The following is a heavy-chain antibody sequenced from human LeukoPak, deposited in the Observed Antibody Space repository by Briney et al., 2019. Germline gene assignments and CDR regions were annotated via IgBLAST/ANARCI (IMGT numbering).Heavy chain of an antibody. CDR3: AKDRCSNGIGCYYYYMDV. J-gene: IGHJ6*03. CDR1: GFSFSSYG. Sequence: PGGSLRLSCAASGFSFSSYGMHWVRQAPGKGLEWVAYIQYDGSNEQYADSVKGRFSISGDSSKNILNLQMNSLRAEDTAVYYCAKDRCSNGIGCYYYYMDVWGKGTTVTIYS. CDR2: IQYDGSNE. V-gene: IGHV3-30*02. D-gene: IGHD2-8*01.